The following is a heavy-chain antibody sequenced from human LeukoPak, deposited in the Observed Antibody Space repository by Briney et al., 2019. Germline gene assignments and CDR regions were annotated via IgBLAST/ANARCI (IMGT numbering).Heavy chain of an antibody. CDR1: GFTFNNYG. CDR2: IWYDGSNK. V-gene: IGHV3-33*01. CDR3: SREYFDWSRNYYYGMEV. D-gene: IGHD3-9*01. J-gene: IGHJ6*02. Sequence: GRSLRLSCAASGFTFNNYGMHWVRQAPGKGLEWMALIWYDGSNKYYADSVKGRFTISRDNSKNTLYLQMNSLRAEDTAVYYCSREYFDWSRNYYYGMEVWGQGTTVTVSS.